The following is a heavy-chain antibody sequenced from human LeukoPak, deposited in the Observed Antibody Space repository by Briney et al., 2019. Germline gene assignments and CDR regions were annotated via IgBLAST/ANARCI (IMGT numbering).Heavy chain of an antibody. CDR2: ISGSSSST. J-gene: IGHJ4*02. CDR3: AKGRSGSYRSPDDY. CDR1: GFTFSSYA. Sequence: GGSLRLSCAASGFTFSSYAMSWVRQARGKGLEWVSTISGSSSSTYYTDSVKGRFTISRDHSKNTLYLQMNSLRAEDTAIYYCAKGRSGSYRSPDDYWGQGTLVTVSS. V-gene: IGHV3-23*01. D-gene: IGHD1-26*01.